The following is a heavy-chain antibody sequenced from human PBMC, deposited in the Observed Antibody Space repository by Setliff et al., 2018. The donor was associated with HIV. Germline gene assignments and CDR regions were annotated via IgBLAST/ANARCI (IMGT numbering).Heavy chain of an antibody. CDR2: IYPDKSDT. V-gene: IGHV5-51*01. CDR3: ARLRHNRPWLVVNSPLDS. J-gene: IGHJ4*02. Sequence: GESLKISCQGSGYIFTDYWIAWVRQTPGKGMDWVGLIYPDKSDTKYRPSLQGQVTISADKSIATAYLQWNNLKASDTALYYCARLRHNRPWLVVNSPLDSWGQGTLVTVSS. CDR1: GYIFTDYW. D-gene: IGHD6-19*01.